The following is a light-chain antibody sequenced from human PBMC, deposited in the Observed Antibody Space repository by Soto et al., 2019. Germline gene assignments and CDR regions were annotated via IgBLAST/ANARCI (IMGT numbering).Light chain of an antibody. CDR2: GAS. CDR3: QQYGSSVT. J-gene: IGKJ3*01. V-gene: IGKV3-20*01. CDR1: QTISRSY. Sequence: EIVLTQSPGNLSLSPGERATLSCRASQTISRSYLGWYQQKPGQAPRVLMTGASNRATGVPDRFSGSGSVISFTLTISRLEPDDSASYYCQQYGSSVTFGPGTKVEIK.